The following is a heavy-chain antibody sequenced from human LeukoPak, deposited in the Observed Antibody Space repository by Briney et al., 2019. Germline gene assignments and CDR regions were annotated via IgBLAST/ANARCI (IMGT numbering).Heavy chain of an antibody. J-gene: IGHJ4*02. CDR1: GFTFSAYE. Sequence: HPGGSLRLSCAASGFTFSAYEMDWVRQAPGKGLEWVSYISSGGGTRYYADSVKGRFTVSRDNARKSLYLQMNSLTAEDTAFYYCAREEGPYFDCWGQGALVTVSS. CDR3: AREEGPYFDC. CDR2: ISSGGGTR. V-gene: IGHV3-48*03.